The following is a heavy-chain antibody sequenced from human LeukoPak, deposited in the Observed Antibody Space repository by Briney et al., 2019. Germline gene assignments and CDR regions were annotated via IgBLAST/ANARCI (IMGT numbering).Heavy chain of an antibody. CDR3: AKAPDSGYGMDV. D-gene: IGHD2-21*02. CDR2: IWYDGSNK. J-gene: IGHJ6*02. Sequence: GGSLRLSCAASGFTFSSYGMHWVRQAPGKGLEWVAVIWYDGSNKYYADSVKGRFTISRDNSKNTLYLQMNSLRAEDTAVYYCAKAPDSGYGMDVWGQGTTVTVSS. V-gene: IGHV3-30*02. CDR1: GFTFSSYG.